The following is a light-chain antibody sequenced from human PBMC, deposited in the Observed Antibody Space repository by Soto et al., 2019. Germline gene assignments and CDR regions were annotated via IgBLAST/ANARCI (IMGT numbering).Light chain of an antibody. CDR3: QQYYSTPPWT. V-gene: IGKV4-1*01. CDR2: WAS. CDR1: QSVLYSSNNKNY. J-gene: IGKJ1*01. Sequence: DIVMTQSPDALAVSLGERANINCKSSQSVLYSSNNKNYLAWYQQKPGQPPKLLIYWASTRESGLPDRFSGSGSGTDFTLTISSLQAEDVAVYYCQQYYSTPPWTFGQGTKVEI.